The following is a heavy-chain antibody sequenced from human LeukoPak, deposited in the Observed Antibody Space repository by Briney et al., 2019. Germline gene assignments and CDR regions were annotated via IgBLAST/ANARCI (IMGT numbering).Heavy chain of an antibody. Sequence: PGGSLRLSCAASGFTFSSYGMNWVRQAPGKGLEWVSTISGIGGSTYYADSVKGRFTISRDNSKNTLYVQINSLRAEDTAVYYCAKDYGSSSNRYFFDCWGQGTLVTVSS. D-gene: IGHD2-2*01. CDR2: ISGIGGST. V-gene: IGHV3-23*01. CDR1: GFTFSSYG. J-gene: IGHJ4*02. CDR3: AKDYGSSSNRYFFDC.